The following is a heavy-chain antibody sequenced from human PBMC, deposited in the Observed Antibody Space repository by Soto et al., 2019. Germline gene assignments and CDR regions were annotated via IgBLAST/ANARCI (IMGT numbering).Heavy chain of an antibody. D-gene: IGHD3-3*01. V-gene: IGHV3-11*01. Sequence: GGSLRLSCXASGFTFSDYYMSWIRQAPGKGLEWVSYISSSGSTIYYADSVKGRFTISRDNAKNSLYLQMNSLRAEDTAVYYCARGQAVKNYDFWSGYYKGHYFDYWGQGTLVTVSS. CDR2: ISSSGSTI. CDR3: ARGQAVKNYDFWSGYYKGHYFDY. CDR1: GFTFSDYY. J-gene: IGHJ4*02.